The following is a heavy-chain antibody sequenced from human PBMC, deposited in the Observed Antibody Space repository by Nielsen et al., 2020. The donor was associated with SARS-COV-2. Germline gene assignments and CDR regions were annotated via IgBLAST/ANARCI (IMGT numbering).Heavy chain of an antibody. J-gene: IGHJ6*02. CDR1: GGTFSSYA. D-gene: IGHD3-10*01. CDR3: ARPERRSYYGSGSMDV. Sequence: SVKVSCKASGGTFSSYAISWVRQAPGQGLEWMGGINPIFGTANYAQKFQGRVTITADKSTSTAYMELSSLRSEDTAVYYCARPERRSYYGSGSMDVWGQGTTVTVSS. V-gene: IGHV1-69*06. CDR2: INPIFGTA.